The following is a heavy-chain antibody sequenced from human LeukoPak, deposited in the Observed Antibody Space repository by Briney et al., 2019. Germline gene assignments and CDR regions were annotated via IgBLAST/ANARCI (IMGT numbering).Heavy chain of an antibody. CDR3: ASGTTVSPGDY. J-gene: IGHJ4*02. V-gene: IGHV1-69*13. CDR2: IIPIFGTA. Sequence: APVKVSCKAPGGTFSSYAISWVRQAPGQGLELMGGIIPIFGTANYAQKFQGRVTITADESTSTAYMELSSLRSEDTAVYYCASGTTVSPGDYWGQGTLVTVSS. CDR1: GGTFSSYA. D-gene: IGHD4-11*01.